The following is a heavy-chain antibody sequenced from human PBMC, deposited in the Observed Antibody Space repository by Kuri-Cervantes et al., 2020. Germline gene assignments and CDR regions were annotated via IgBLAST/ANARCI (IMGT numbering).Heavy chain of an antibody. Sequence: SLKISCAASGFTFDGYAMHWVRQVPGKGLEWVSGICWKSLNIGYADSVKGRFTISRDNAKNSLYLRMNSLRTEDTALYYCAKAAQVGIVVAGTDLDHWGQGTLVTVSS. J-gene: IGHJ4*02. CDR2: ICWKSLNI. CDR3: AKAAQVGIVVAGTDLDH. CDR1: GFTFDGYA. D-gene: IGHD6-19*01. V-gene: IGHV3-9*01.